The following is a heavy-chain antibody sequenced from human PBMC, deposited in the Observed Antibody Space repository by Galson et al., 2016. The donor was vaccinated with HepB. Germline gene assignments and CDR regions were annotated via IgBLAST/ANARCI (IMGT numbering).Heavy chain of an antibody. V-gene: IGHV1-46*01. J-gene: IGHJ4*02. D-gene: IGHD6-6*01. CDR3: AREGSSLKNFDY. CDR2: ISPTGDTT. Sequence: SVKVSCKASGYIFTDYFMHWVRQTPGQGLEWVGQISPTGDTTSYAQKFQGRVTLTRDTSANTVYMDLSSMSYEDTAVDYCAREGSSLKNFDYWGQGTLVTVSA. CDR1: GYIFTDYF.